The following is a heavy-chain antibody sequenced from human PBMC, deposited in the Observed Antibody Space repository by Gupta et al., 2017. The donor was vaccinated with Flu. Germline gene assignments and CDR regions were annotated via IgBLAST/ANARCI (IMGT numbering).Heavy chain of an antibody. D-gene: IGHD3-16*01. CDR1: GYSISSAYY. V-gene: IGHV4-38-2*02. CDR2: IYHTGKT. J-gene: IGHJ4*02. Sequence: QVQLQESGPGLVKPSETLSLTCAVFGYSISSAYYWGWIRQPPGKGLEWIGSIYHTGKTNYIPSLQSRVTLSVDTAKNHISLTLNSVNAADTAVYYWSREDQVNWGLEYWGQGTLVTLSS. CDR3: SREDQVNWGLEY.